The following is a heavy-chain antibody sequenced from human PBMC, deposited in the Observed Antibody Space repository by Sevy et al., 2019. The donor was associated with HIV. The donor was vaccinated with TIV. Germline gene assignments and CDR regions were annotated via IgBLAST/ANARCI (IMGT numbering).Heavy chain of an antibody. J-gene: IGHJ4*02. CDR3: ASAPYGSGSSYYFDY. V-gene: IGHV3-7*01. CDR1: GFTFSNYW. CDR2: INQDGSEK. D-gene: IGHD3-10*01. Sequence: GGSLRLSCAASGFTFSNYWMSWVRQAPGKGPEWVAHINQDGSEKYYVDPVKGRFTVSRDNSKNSLYLQMTSLRDEDTAVYYCASAPYGSGSSYYFDYWGQGARVTVSS.